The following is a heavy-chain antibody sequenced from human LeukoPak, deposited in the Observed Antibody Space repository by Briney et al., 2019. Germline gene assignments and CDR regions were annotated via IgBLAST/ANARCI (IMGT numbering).Heavy chain of an antibody. CDR1: GGSISNYY. CDR3: ARGLYSNYYYYYYYYMDV. J-gene: IGHJ6*03. D-gene: IGHD4-11*01. V-gene: IGHV4-59*01. Sequence: PSETLSLTCTVSGGSISNYYWSWIRQPPGKGLEWIGYIYYSGSTNYNPSLKSRVTISVDTSKNQFSLKLSSVTAADTAVYYCARGLYSNYYYYYYYYMDVWGKGTTVTASS. CDR2: IYYSGST.